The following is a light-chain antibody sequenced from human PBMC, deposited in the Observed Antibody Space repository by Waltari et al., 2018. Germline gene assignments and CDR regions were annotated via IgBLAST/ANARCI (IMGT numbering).Light chain of an antibody. Sequence: DTVLTQSPDSLAVSLGERATINCKSSQSVLYSPNNKNYLAWYQHKEGQPPKLLIYLASTREAGVPDRFSGSGSGTDFTLPISSLQAEDVAVYYCLQYSTTPRTFGPGTKVEIK. V-gene: IGKV4-1*01. J-gene: IGKJ3*01. CDR3: LQYSTTPRT. CDR2: LAS. CDR1: QSVLYSPNNKNY.